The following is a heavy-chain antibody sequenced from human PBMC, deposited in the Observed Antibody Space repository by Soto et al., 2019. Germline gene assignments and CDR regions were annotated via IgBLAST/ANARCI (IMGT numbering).Heavy chain of an antibody. CDR1: GFMFRSYA. Sequence: GGSLRLSCAASGFMFRSYAMHWGRQAPGKGLEWVAGIYSGGSTYYADSVKGRFTISRDNSKNTLFLDMNSLTDEDTAVYYCARDLNWAFDHWGRGTLVTVSS. V-gene: IGHV3-NL1*01. CDR3: ARDLNWAFDH. D-gene: IGHD1-1*01. CDR2: IYSGGST. J-gene: IGHJ5*02.